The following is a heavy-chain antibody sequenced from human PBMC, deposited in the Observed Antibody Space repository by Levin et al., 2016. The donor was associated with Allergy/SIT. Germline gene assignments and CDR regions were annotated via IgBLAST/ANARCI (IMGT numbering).Heavy chain of an antibody. CDR2: INAGTGNT. V-gene: IGHV1-3*01. CDR1: AYTFSSFA. J-gene: IGHJ6*02. Sequence: ASVKVSCKASAYTFSSFAVHWVRQAPGQGPEWMGWINAGTGNTKYSQKLQGRVTMSRDTSARTVYMELSRLRSEDTATYYCTSGGSNRYRGYFDYYEYNGMDVWGQGTTVTVSS. CDR3: TSGGSNRYRGYFDYYEYNGMDV. D-gene: IGHD1-26*01.